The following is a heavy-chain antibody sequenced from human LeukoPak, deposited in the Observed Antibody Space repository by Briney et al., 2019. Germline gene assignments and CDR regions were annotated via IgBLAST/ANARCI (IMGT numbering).Heavy chain of an antibody. D-gene: IGHD5-18*01. J-gene: IGHJ4*02. CDR2: IYYSGST. V-gene: IGHV4-59*08. Sequence: SETLSLTCTVSGGPSSSYYWSWIRQPPGKGLEWIGYIYYSGSTNYNPSLKSRVTISVDTSKNQFSLKLSSVTAADTAVYYCARRAPYSYEWSTLDYWGQGTLVTVSS. CDR3: ARRAPYSYEWSTLDY. CDR1: GGPSSSYY.